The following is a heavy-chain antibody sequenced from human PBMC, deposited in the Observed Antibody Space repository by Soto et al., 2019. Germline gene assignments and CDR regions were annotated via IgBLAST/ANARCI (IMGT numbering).Heavy chain of an antibody. J-gene: IGHJ6*02. V-gene: IGHV4-30-2*01. D-gene: IGHD4-4*01. Sequence: PSETLSLTCAVSGGSISSGGYSWSWIRQPPGKGLEWIGYIYQSGSTYYNPSLKSRVTISVDRSRNQFSLELSSVTAADTAVYFCATQSYSNSGAYYYYAMDVWGQGTTVTVSS. CDR2: IYQSGST. CDR1: GGSISSGGYS. CDR3: ATQSYSNSGAYYYYAMDV.